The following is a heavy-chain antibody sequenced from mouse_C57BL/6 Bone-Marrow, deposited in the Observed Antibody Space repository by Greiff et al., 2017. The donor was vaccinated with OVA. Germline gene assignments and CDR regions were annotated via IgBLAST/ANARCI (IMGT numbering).Heavy chain of an antibody. J-gene: IGHJ4*01. V-gene: IGHV5-4*01. CDR3: ARGEIPMDY. Sequence: EVQVVESGGGLVKPGGSLKLSCAASGFTFSSYAMSWVRQTPEKRLEWVATISDGGSYTYYPDNVKGRFTISRDNAKNNLYLQMSHLKSEDTAMYYCARGEIPMDYWGQGTSVTVSS. CDR1: GFTFSSYA. CDR2: ISDGGSYT.